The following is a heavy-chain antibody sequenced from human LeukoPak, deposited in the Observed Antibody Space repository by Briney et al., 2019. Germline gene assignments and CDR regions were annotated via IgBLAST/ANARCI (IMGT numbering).Heavy chain of an antibody. J-gene: IGHJ6*02. CDR1: GFTFNDYY. V-gene: IGHV3-11*06. Sequence: GGSLRLSCAASGFTFNDYYMSWIRQAPGKGLEWLSYINIGGTNTHYADSVKGRFTISRDNAKTSLYLQMNSLRAEGTAVYYCARYQGGGWDVWGQGTTVTVSS. CDR3: ARYQGGGWDV. D-gene: IGHD6-25*01. CDR2: INIGGTNT.